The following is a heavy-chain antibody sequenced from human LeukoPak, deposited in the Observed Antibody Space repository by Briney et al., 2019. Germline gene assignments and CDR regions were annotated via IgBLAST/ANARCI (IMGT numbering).Heavy chain of an antibody. D-gene: IGHD2-15*01. V-gene: IGHV3-23*01. CDR2: ISGSGDST. CDR3: AKAGAVVVVVAKFFDY. J-gene: IGHJ4*02. Sequence: RSGGSLRLSCAASGFTFSSYAMSWVRQAPGKGLEWVSAISGSGDSTNYADSVKGRFTISRDNSKNTLYLQMNSLRAEDTAVYYCAKAGAVVVVVAKFFDYWGQGTLVTVSS. CDR1: GFTFSSYA.